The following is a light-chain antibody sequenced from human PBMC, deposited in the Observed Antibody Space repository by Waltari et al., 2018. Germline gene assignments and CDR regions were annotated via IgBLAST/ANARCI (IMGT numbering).Light chain of an antibody. Sequence: DIVMTQSPDSLTESLGERATITCKSSQSVLYSSNNENYLAWYQQKPGQPPKLLIYSASTRESGVPDRFSGSGSGTDFTLTISSLQAEDVAVYYCHQYYNTPYTFGQGTKLEIK. CDR2: SAS. CDR3: HQYYNTPYT. CDR1: QSVLYSSNNENY. V-gene: IGKV4-1*01. J-gene: IGKJ2*01.